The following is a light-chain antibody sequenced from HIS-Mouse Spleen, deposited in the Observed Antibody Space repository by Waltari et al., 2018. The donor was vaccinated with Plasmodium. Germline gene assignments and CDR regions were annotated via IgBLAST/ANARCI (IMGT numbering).Light chain of an antibody. J-gene: IGKJ2*01. CDR3: QQYGSSPYT. CDR1: HSVSSSY. V-gene: IGKV3-20*01. Sequence: EIVLTQSPGTLSLSPGGRATLSCRASHSVSSSYLAWYQQKPGQAPRLLIYGASSRATGIPDRFSGSGSGTDFTLTISRLEPEDFAVYYCQQYGSSPYTFGQGTKLEIK. CDR2: GAS.